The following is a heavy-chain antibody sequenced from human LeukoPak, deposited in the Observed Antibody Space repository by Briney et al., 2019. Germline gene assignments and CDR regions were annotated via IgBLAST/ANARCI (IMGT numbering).Heavy chain of an antibody. Sequence: SVKVSCKASGYTFTSYGISWVRQAPGQGLEWMGRIIPILGIANYAQKFQGRVTITADKSTSTAYMELSSLRSEDTAVYYCARGITPVGTYFDYWGQGTLVTVSA. V-gene: IGHV1-69*04. J-gene: IGHJ4*02. CDR2: IIPILGIA. CDR3: ARGITPVGTYFDY. CDR1: GYTFTSYG. D-gene: IGHD2-15*01.